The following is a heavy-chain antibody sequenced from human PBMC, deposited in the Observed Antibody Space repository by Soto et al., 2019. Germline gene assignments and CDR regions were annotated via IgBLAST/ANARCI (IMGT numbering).Heavy chain of an antibody. Sequence: PSETLSLTCTVSGGSISSGDYYWSWIRQPPGKGLEWIGYIYYSGSTYYNPSLKSRVTISVDTSKNQFSLKLSSVTAADTAVYYCARGLWELLENDPNPNFDYWGQGTLVTVSS. V-gene: IGHV4-30-4*01. J-gene: IGHJ4*02. CDR3: ARGLWELLENDPNPNFDY. CDR1: GGSISSGDYY. D-gene: IGHD1-26*01. CDR2: IYYSGST.